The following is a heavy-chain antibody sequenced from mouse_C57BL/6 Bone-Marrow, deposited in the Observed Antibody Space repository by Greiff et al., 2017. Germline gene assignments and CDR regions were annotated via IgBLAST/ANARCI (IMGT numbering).Heavy chain of an antibody. V-gene: IGHV1-81*01. D-gene: IGHD1-1*01. Sequence: LMESGAELARPGASVKLSCKASGYTFTSYGISWVKQRTGQGLEWIGEIYPRSGNTYYNEKLKGKATLTADKSSSTAYMELRSLTSEDSAVYFCARDPFIYYYGSSWFAYWGQGTLVTVSA. CDR2: IYPRSGNT. CDR3: ARDPFIYYYGSSWFAY. J-gene: IGHJ3*01. CDR1: GYTFTSYG.